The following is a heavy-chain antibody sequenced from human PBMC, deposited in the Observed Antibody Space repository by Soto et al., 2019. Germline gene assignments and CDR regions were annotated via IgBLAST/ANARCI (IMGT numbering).Heavy chain of an antibody. D-gene: IGHD2-2*01. Sequence: SGFTFSSYGMHWVRQAPGKGLEWVAAIWYYGSKKYYVDSVKGRFTISRDTSKKMVYLQMNSLRVEDTAVYYCARDYCSTSSCFDYWGQGTPVTVSS. CDR2: IWYYGSKK. CDR3: ARDYCSTSSCFDY. J-gene: IGHJ4*02. CDR1: GFTFSSYG. V-gene: IGHV3-33*01.